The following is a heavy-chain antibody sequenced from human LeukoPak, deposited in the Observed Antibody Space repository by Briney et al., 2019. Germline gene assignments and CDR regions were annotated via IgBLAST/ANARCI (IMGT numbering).Heavy chain of an antibody. CDR3: ARDRAVAGTYYYYYMDV. Sequence: SETLSLTCTVSGGSISSYYWSWIRQPPGKGLEWIGYIYYSGSTNYNPSLKSRVTISVDTSKNQFSLKLSSVTAADTAVYYCARDRAVAGTYYYYYMDVWGKGTTVTISS. CDR1: GGSISSYY. V-gene: IGHV4-59*12. CDR2: IYYSGST. J-gene: IGHJ6*03. D-gene: IGHD6-19*01.